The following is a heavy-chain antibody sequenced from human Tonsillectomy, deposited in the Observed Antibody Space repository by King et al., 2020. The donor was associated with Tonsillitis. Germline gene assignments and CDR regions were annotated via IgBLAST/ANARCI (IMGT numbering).Heavy chain of an antibody. CDR2: ISAYNGNT. J-gene: IGHJ4*02. Sequence: VQLVESGAEVKKPGASVKVSCKASGYTFTSYGISWVRQAPGQGLEWMGWISAYNGNTNYAQKLQGRVTMTTDTSTRTAYMELRSLRSDDTAVYYCARDRRYYDFWSGYTFDYWGQGTLVTVSS. V-gene: IGHV1-18*01. D-gene: IGHD3-3*01. CDR3: ARDRRYYDFWSGYTFDY. CDR1: GYTFTSYG.